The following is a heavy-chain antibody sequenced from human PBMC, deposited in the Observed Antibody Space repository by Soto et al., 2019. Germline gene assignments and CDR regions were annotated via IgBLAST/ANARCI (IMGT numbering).Heavy chain of an antibody. Sequence: GASVKVSCKASGGTFSSYAISWVRQAPGQGLEWMGGIIPIFGTANYAQKFQGRVTITADESTSTAYMELSSLRSEDTAVYYCARDLWSGYYMAGSWGQGTLVTVSS. V-gene: IGHV1-69*13. CDR3: ARDLWSGYYMAGS. J-gene: IGHJ5*02. D-gene: IGHD3-3*01. CDR2: IIPIFGTA. CDR1: GGTFSSYA.